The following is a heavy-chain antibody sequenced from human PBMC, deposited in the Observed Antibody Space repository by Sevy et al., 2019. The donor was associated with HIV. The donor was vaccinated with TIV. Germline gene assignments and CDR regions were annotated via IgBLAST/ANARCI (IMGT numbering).Heavy chain of an antibody. CDR1: GGSITSHY. J-gene: IGHJ4*02. V-gene: IGHV4-59*11. CDR3: VRLPSPYYDATGDLIREYFFQF. D-gene: IGHD3-22*01. Sequence: SETLSLTCSVSGGSITSHYWSWIRQPPGKGLEFIGYFYYTGNSDYNPSLKSRVTMSADTSKNQFSLKLSSVTAADTAVYYCVRLPSPYYDATGDLIREYFFQFWGRGTLVTVSS. CDR2: FYYTGNS.